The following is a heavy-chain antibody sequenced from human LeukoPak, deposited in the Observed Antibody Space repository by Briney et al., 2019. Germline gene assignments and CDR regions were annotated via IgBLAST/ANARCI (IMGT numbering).Heavy chain of an antibody. V-gene: IGHV3-53*01. CDR2: IYSGGST. J-gene: IGHJ3*02. CDR1: GFTVSTNY. Sequence: GGSLRLSCAASGFTVSTNYMSWVRQVPGKGLEWVSVIYSGGSTYYADSVQGRFTISRDNSKNTVYLQMNSLRAEDTAMYYCARETGKTSDAFDIWGQGTMVTVSS. CDR3: ARETGKTSDAFDI. D-gene: IGHD1-14*01.